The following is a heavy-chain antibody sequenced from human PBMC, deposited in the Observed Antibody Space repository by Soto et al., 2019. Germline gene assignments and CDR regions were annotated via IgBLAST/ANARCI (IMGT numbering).Heavy chain of an antibody. V-gene: IGHV3-23*01. D-gene: IGHD1-1*01. CDR2: ISDRGDTT. Sequence: EVQLLESGGGRVQPGGSLRLSCAASGFTISINAMYWVRQAPGKGLEWVSAISDRGDTTQYADPVKGRFTISRDTSKTTLYLQMNTLRADDTAVYYCAKDKPGTTSFDCWGQGTLVTVSS. CDR3: AKDKPGTTSFDC. CDR1: GFTISINA. J-gene: IGHJ4*02.